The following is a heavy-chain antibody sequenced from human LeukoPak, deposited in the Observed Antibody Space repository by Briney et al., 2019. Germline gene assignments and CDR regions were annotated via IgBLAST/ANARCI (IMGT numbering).Heavy chain of an antibody. CDR2: MNPNIGKT. V-gene: IGHV1-8*01. CDR1: TFTSYX. Sequence: TFTSYXXXXVRQATXQGRXXRGGMNPNIGKTGNAQKFQGRVTITRNTYISTAYMEMSRLRDKDTAVYYCARVPAARFKYNWFDPWGQGTLVTVSS. D-gene: IGHD2-2*01. CDR3: ARVPAARFKYNWFDP. J-gene: IGHJ5*02.